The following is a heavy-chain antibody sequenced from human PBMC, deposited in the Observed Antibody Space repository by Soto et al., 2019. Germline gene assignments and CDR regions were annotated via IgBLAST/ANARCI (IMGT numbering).Heavy chain of an antibody. Sequence: VQLVESGGGLVKPGGSLRLSCATSGFTFNDYYMSWIRQAPGKGLEWVSHIGTSSSNTNYADSVKGRFTISRDNAKNSLYLQMNSLRAEDTAVYYCASYFYGYHLDSWGQGTLVTVSS. CDR1: GFTFNDYY. V-gene: IGHV3-11*06. D-gene: IGHD3-10*01. CDR2: IGTSSSNT. CDR3: ASYFYGYHLDS. J-gene: IGHJ4*02.